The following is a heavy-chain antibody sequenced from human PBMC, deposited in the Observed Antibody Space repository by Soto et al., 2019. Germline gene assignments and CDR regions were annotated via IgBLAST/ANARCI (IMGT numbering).Heavy chain of an antibody. CDR3: ARRKERSGPHYLDN. CDR1: GDSFTKYD. V-gene: IGHV1-8*01. Sequence: QVQLVQSGAEVKKPGASVKVSCKASGDSFTKYDIHWVRQATGQGLEWMCWMNPNTGNTGFAQKFRGSVTVSRNPAISTAYMELSSLRSDDTAVYFCARRKERSGPHYLDNCGQGTLVTVSS. D-gene: IGHD6-25*01. CDR2: MNPNTGNT. J-gene: IGHJ4*02.